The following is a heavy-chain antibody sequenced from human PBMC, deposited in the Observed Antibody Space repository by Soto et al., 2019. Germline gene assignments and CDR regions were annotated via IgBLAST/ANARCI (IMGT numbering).Heavy chain of an antibody. CDR1: GFTFSNYA. V-gene: IGHV3-23*01. J-gene: IGHJ4*02. D-gene: IGHD2-15*01. CDR2: ISGSGGST. Sequence: QLLESGGGLVQPGGSLRLSCAASGFTFSNYAMYWGRQAPGKGLEWVSAISGSGGSTYYADSVNGRFTISRDNSKNTLYLQLSILRAEDTAVYYCARTVAGDHWGQGTLVTVSS. CDR3: ARTVAGDH.